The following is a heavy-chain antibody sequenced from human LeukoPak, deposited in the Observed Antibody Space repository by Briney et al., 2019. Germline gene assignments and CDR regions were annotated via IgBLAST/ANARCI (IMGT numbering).Heavy chain of an antibody. CDR3: ARRLTQYDCFDP. V-gene: IGHV6-1*01. D-gene: IGHD2-2*01. Sequence: SQTLSLTCAISGDSVSSNSVTWNWLRQSPSIGLEWLGRTYYKSTWYNDYAVSVRGRITVNPDTSKNQFPLHLNSVTPEDTAVYYCARRLTQYDCFDPWGQGILVTVSS. CDR2: TYYKSTWYN. J-gene: IGHJ5*02. CDR1: GDSVSSNSVT.